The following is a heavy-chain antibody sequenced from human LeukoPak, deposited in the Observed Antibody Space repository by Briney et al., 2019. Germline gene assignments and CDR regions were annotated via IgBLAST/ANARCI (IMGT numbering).Heavy chain of an antibody. CDR2: ITVSGGRI. V-gene: IGHV3-23*01. CDR1: GFTFRNYA. Sequence: GGSLRLSCAASGFTFRNYAMTWVRQAPGKGLEWVSAITVSGGRIYYADSVKGRFTISRDNSKSTLYLQMNSLRAEDTAVYYCAKPDMGYWAVDYWGQGTLVTVSS. CDR3: AKPDMGYWAVDY. D-gene: IGHD1-26*01. J-gene: IGHJ4*02.